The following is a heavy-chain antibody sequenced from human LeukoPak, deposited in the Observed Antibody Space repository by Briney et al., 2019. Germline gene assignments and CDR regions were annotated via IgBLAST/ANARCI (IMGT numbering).Heavy chain of an antibody. J-gene: IGHJ4*02. CDR1: GYTFTSYY. CDR2: INPSGGST. D-gene: IGHD1-14*01. CDR3: ARSATGLPLDY. V-gene: IGHV1-46*01. Sequence: ASVTVSCKASGYTFTSYYMHWVRQAPGQGLEWMGIINPSGGSTSYAQKFQGRVTMTRDMSTSTVYMELSSLRSEDTAVYYCARSATGLPLDYWGQGTLVTVSS.